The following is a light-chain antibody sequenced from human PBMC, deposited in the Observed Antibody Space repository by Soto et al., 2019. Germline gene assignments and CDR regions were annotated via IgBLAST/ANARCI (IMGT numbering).Light chain of an antibody. CDR3: QQRSNWPLT. V-gene: IGKV3-11*01. Sequence: EIVLTQSPATLSLSPGDRATLSCRASQSVSSYLAWYQKKPGQAPRLLIYDASNRATGIPARFSGSGSGTDFTLPISSLEPEDFAVYYCQQRSNWPLTFGGGTKVEIK. CDR2: DAS. CDR1: QSVSSY. J-gene: IGKJ4*01.